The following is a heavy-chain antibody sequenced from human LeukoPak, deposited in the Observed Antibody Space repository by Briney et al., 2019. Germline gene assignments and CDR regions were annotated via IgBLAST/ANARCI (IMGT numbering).Heavy chain of an antibody. Sequence: ASGKVSCKASGYTFTSYDINWVRQATGQGLEWMGWMNPNSGNTGYAQKFQGRVTMTRNTSISTAYMELSSLRSEDTAVYYCARGRALPKRGRKNHYYMDVWGKGTTVTVSS. CDR3: ARGRALPKRGRKNHYYMDV. CDR1: GYTFTSYD. D-gene: IGHD1-26*01. V-gene: IGHV1-8*01. J-gene: IGHJ6*03. CDR2: MNPNSGNT.